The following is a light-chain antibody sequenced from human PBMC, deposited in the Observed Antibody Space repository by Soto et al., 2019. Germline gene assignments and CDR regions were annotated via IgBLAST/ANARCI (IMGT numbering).Light chain of an antibody. Sequence: QSALTQPASVSGSPGQSITISCTGTSSDVGGYNYVSWYQQHPGKAPKLMIYEVSNRPSGVSNRFSGSKSGNSASLRISGLQAEDEADYSCSSHTSSSTSVVFGGGTKLTVL. CDR2: EVS. CDR3: SSHTSSSTSVV. J-gene: IGLJ2*01. CDR1: SSDVGGYNY. V-gene: IGLV2-14*01.